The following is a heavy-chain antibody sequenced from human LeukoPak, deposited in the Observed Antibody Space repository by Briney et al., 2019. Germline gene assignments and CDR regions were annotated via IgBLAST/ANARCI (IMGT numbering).Heavy chain of an antibody. D-gene: IGHD2-2*01. Sequence: SETLSLTCSVSGGSISSYYWSWIRQPAGKGLEWIGRIYTSESTNYNPSLKSRVTMSVDTSKNQFSLKLSSVTAADTAVYYCARFGGRVVPAYYFDYWGQGTLVTVSS. CDR1: GGSISSYY. CDR2: IYTSEST. V-gene: IGHV4-4*07. CDR3: ARFGGRVVPAYYFDY. J-gene: IGHJ4*02.